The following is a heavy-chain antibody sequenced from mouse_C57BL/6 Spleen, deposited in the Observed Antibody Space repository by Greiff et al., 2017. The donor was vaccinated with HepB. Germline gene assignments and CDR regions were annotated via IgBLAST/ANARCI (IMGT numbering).Heavy chain of an antibody. CDR2: IYPGSGNT. CDR3: ARDSSGYLVY. D-gene: IGHD3-2*02. CDR1: GYTFTDYY. J-gene: IGHJ2*01. V-gene: IGHV1-76*01. Sequence: VHLVESGAELVRPGASVKLSCKASGYTFTDYYINWVKQRPGQGLEWIARIYPGSGNTYYNEKFKGKATLTAEKSSSTAYMQLSSLTSEDSAVYFCARDSSGYLVYWGQGTTLTVSS.